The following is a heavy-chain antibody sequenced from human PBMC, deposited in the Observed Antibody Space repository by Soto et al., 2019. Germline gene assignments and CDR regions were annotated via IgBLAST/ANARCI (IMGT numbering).Heavy chain of an antibody. J-gene: IGHJ6*03. V-gene: IGHV1-18*01. CDR3: ARGYCSSTSCYFAGMDV. CDR2: ISAYNGNT. D-gene: IGHD2-2*01. CDR1: GYTFTSYG. Sequence: ASVKVFCKASGYTFTSYGISWVRQAPGQGLEWMGWISAYNGNTNYAQKLQGRVTMTTDTSTSTAYMELRSLRSDDTAVYYCARGYCSSTSCYFAGMDVWGKGTTVSVSS.